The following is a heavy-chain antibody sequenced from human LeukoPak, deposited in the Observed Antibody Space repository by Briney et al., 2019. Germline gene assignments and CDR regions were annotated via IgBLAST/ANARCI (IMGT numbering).Heavy chain of an antibody. J-gene: IGHJ6*03. CDR2: IYTSGGT. Sequence: PSETLSLTCTVSGDSISSYYWSWTRQPAGKGLEWIGRIYTSGGTNYNPSLKSRVTMSVDTSKNQFSLKLSSVTAADTAVYYCARGGYSAYDYYYYYYYMDVWGTVTTVTVSS. CDR3: ARGGYSAYDYYYYYYYMDV. V-gene: IGHV4-4*07. CDR1: GDSISSYY. D-gene: IGHD5-12*01.